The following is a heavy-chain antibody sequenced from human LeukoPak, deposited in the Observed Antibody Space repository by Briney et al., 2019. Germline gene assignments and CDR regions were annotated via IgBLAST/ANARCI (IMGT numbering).Heavy chain of an antibody. Sequence: SETLSLTCTVSGGSISSYYWSWIRPPPGKGLEWIGYIYYSGSTNYNPSLKSRVTISVDTSKNQFSLKLSSVTAADTAIYYCSRLGGSGSYSKGGFDYWGQGTLVTVSS. V-gene: IGHV4-59*08. CDR2: IYYSGST. D-gene: IGHD3-10*01. CDR3: SRLGGSGSYSKGGFDY. CDR1: GGSISSYY. J-gene: IGHJ4*02.